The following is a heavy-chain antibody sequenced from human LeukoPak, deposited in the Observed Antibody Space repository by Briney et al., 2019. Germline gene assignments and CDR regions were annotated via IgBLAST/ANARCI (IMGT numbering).Heavy chain of an antibody. CDR3: ARDGIAARFDP. CDR1: GGTFSSYA. V-gene: IGHV1-69*06. Sequence: GASVKVSCKASGGTFSSYAISWVRQAPGQPLEWMGGVIPIFGTANYAQKFQRRVTITADKSTSTAYMELSSLRSEDTAVYYCARDGIAARFDPWGQGTLVTVSS. J-gene: IGHJ5*02. D-gene: IGHD6-13*01. CDR2: VIPIFGTA.